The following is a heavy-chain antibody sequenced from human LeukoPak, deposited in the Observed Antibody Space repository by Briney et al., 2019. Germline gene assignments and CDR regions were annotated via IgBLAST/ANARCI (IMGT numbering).Heavy chain of an antibody. CDR1: GGSFSGYY. CDR3: ARLRVVAAFNWFDP. D-gene: IGHD2-15*01. V-gene: IGHV4-34*01. Sequence: SETLSLTCAVYGGSFSGYYWSWIRQPPGKGLEWIGEINHSGSTNYNPSLKGRVTISADTSKNQFSLKLSSVTAADTAVYYCARLRVVAAFNWFDPWGQGTLVTVSS. CDR2: INHSGST. J-gene: IGHJ5*02.